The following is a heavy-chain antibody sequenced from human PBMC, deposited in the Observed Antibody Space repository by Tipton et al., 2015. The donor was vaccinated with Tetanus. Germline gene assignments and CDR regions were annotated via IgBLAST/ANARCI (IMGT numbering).Heavy chain of an antibody. CDR3: ARVILWGCNGANCYSGWFDP. D-gene: IGHD2-15*01. V-gene: IGHV1-18*01. J-gene: IGHJ5*02. CDR2: ISAYNGVT. CDR1: GYTFTKYG. Sequence: QVQLVQSGAELKTSGASVKVSCKASGYTFTKYGITWVRQAPGQGLEWMGWISAYNGVTKYAKKFQGRVTMTTDTSTNTGYMELRSLKFDDTAVYYCARVILWGCNGANCYSGWFDPWGQGTLVTVSS.